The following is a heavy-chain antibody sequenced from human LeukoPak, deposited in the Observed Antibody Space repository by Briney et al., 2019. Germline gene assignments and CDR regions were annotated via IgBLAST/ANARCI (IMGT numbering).Heavy chain of an antibody. Sequence: SGPTLVKPTQTLTLTCTFSGFSLSTSGVGVGWIRQPPGTALEWLALIYWDDDKRYSPSLKSRLTLAMDTSKNQVVLTMTNMDPMDTATYYCAHYYGSRDAFDIWGQGTMVIVSS. CDR1: GFSLSTSGVG. J-gene: IGHJ3*02. CDR3: AHYYGSRDAFDI. D-gene: IGHD3-10*01. CDR2: IYWDDDK. V-gene: IGHV2-5*02.